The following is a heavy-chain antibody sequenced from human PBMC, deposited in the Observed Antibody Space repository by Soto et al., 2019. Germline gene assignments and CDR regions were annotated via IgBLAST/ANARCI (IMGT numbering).Heavy chain of an antibody. J-gene: IGHJ4*02. V-gene: IGHV2-5*02. Sequence: QITLKESGPTLVKPTQTLTLTCTLSGFSLSTSGVGVGWIRQPPGKAVEWLALIYWDDDKSYSPSLKSRITITKDTSKSRVALTMTNIDPVDTATYYCTLSTIVGTILRFAFWGQGTLVTVSS. CDR2: IYWDDDK. CDR3: TLSTIVGTILRFAF. D-gene: IGHD5-12*01. CDR1: GFSLSTSGVG.